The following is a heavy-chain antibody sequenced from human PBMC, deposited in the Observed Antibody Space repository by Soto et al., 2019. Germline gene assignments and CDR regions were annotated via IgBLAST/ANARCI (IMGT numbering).Heavy chain of an antibody. V-gene: IGHV3-30-3*01. D-gene: IGHD2-2*01. CDR2: ISYDGSDK. CDR1: GFTFSSYA. Sequence: QVQLVESGGGVVQPGRSLRLSCAASGFTFSSYAMHWVRQAPGKGLEWVAVISYDGSDKYYADSVKGRFTISRDNSKNTLYLQMNSLRAEDTAVYYCASLGYCSITTCPDYWGQGTLVTVSS. CDR3: ASLGYCSITTCPDY. J-gene: IGHJ4*02.